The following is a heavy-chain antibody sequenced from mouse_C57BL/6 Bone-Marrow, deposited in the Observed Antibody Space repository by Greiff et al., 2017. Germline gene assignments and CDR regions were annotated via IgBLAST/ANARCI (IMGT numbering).Heavy chain of an antibody. J-gene: IGHJ4*01. CDR2: IDPNSGGT. D-gene: IGHD1-1*01. CDR1: GYTFTSYW. CDR3: ASSYYGSSYYAMDY. Sequence: QVQLQQPGAELVKPGASVKLSCKASGYTFTSYWMHWVKQRPGRGLEWIGRIDPNSGGTKYNEKFKSKATLTVDKPSSTAYMQLSSLTSEDSAVYDCASSYYGSSYYAMDYWGQGTSVTVSS. V-gene: IGHV1-72*01.